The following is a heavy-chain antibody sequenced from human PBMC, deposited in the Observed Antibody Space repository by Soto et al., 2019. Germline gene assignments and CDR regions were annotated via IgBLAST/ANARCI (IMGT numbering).Heavy chain of an antibody. CDR3: ARGRTYDFWSGYYNSPQQNYYYYYMDV. D-gene: IGHD3-3*01. J-gene: IGHJ6*03. Sequence: ASVKVSCKASGYTFTSYGISWVRQAPGQGLEWMGWISAYNGNTNYAQKLQGRVTMTTHTSTSTAYMEMRGLRSDDTAVYYCARGRTYDFWSGYYNSPQQNYYYYYMDVWGKGTTVTVSS. V-gene: IGHV1-18*01. CDR1: GYTFTSYG. CDR2: ISAYNGNT.